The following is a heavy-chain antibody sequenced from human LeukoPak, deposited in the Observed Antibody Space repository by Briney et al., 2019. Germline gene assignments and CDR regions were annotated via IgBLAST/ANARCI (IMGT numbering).Heavy chain of an antibody. CDR1: GGTFTSYY. D-gene: IGHD2-2*01. CDR3: ARVPGVGYCSSTSCYSSGMDV. V-gene: IGHV1-46*01. Sequence: ASVKVSCKASGGTFTSYYMHWVRQAPGQGLEWMGIINPSGGSTSYAQKFQGRVTMTRDTSTSTVYMELSSLRSEDTAVYYCARVPGVGYCSSTSCYSSGMDVWGQGTTVTVSS. CDR2: INPSGGST. J-gene: IGHJ6*02.